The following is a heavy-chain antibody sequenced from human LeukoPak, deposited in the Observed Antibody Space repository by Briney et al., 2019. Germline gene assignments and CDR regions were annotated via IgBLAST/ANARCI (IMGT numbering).Heavy chain of an antibody. V-gene: IGHV4-38-2*02. CDR3: ARDRIYGSGSDHFDY. J-gene: IGHJ4*02. CDR2: IYHSGST. CDR1: GYSISSGYY. Sequence: SETLSLTCTVSGYSISSGYYWGWIRQPPGKGLEWIGSIYHSGSTYYNPSLKSRVTISVDTSKNQFSLKLSSVTAADTAVYYCARDRIYGSGSDHFDYWGQGTLVTVSS. D-gene: IGHD3-10*01.